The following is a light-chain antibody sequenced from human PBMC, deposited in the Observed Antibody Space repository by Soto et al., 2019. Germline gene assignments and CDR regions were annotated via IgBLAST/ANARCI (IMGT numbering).Light chain of an antibody. Sequence: QSALTQPASGSGSPGQSITISCTGSRTDVGANDYVSWYLQYPGKAPKLIIYEVTNRPSGVSNRFSGSTSGNTASLIVSGLQDDDEAAYHCSSFTTGDTRLFGGGTEVTVL. J-gene: IGLJ3*02. CDR1: RTDVGANDY. V-gene: IGLV2-14*01. CDR2: EVT. CDR3: SSFTTGDTRL.